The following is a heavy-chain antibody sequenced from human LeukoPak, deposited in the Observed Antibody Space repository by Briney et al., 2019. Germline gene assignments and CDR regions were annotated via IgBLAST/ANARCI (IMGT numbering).Heavy chain of an antibody. J-gene: IGHJ4*02. CDR3: ARRKDIVVVPAAGFDY. CDR2: INHSGST. CDR1: GGSFSGYY. V-gene: IGHV4-34*01. D-gene: IGHD2-2*01. Sequence: PSETLSLTCAVYGGSFSGYYWSWIRQPPGKGLEWIGEINHSGSTNYNPSLKSRVTISVDTSKNQFSLKLSSVTAADTAVYYCARRKDIVVVPAAGFDYWGQGTLVTVSS.